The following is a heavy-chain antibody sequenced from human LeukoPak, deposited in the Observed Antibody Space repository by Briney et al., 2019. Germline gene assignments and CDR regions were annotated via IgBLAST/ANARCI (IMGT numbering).Heavy chain of an antibody. CDR3: ARDRGYSSSWSGSVYYGMDV. J-gene: IGHJ6*02. Sequence: PSETLSLTCTVSGGSISSYYWSWIRQTAGKGLEWIGRIYTSGSTNYNPSLKSRVTMSVDTSKNQFSLKLSSVTAADTAVYYCARDRGYSSSWSGSVYYGMDVWGQGTTVTVSS. V-gene: IGHV4-4*07. CDR1: GGSISSYY. CDR2: IYTSGST. D-gene: IGHD6-13*01.